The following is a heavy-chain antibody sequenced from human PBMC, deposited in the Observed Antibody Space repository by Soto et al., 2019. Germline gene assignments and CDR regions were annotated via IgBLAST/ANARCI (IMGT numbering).Heavy chain of an antibody. CDR3: AGWGTTWGLDV. J-gene: IGHJ4*02. CDR1: GFTFRSYV. D-gene: IGHD2-21*01. Sequence: QVQLVESGGGVVQPGTSLRLSCVGSGFTFRSYVIHWVRQAPGKGLEWVALTSYDGSNKYYDDSVKGRFTISRDNSRNTVYLQMDSLKLEGTALFSCAGWGTTWGLDVWGQGTLVSVSS. CDR2: TSYDGSNK. V-gene: IGHV3-30*05.